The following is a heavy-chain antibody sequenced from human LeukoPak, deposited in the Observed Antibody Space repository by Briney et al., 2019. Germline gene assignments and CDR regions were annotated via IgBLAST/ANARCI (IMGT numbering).Heavy chain of an antibody. J-gene: IGHJ6*04. CDR3: ARLNWGGYYTYYYYGMDV. CDR2: ICYGGST. Sequence: PSETLSLTCTVSGDSISSYNHYWGWIRQPPGKGLEWLGSICYGGSTHDNPSLKSRVTISVDTSKNQFSLRLSSVTAADTAVYYCARLNWGGYYTYYYYGMDVWGGGTTVTVSS. CDR1: GDSISSYNHY. V-gene: IGHV4-39*07. D-gene: IGHD3-3*01.